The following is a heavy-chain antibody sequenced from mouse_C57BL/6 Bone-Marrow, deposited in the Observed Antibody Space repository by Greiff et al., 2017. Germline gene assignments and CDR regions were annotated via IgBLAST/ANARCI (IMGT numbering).Heavy chain of an antibody. Sequence: EVQLMESGGGLVKPGGSLKLSCAASGFTFSSYTMSWVRQTPEKRLEWVATISGGGGNTYYPDSVKGRFTISRDNAKNTLYLQMSSLRSEDTALYYGARQGYEVGQAWFAYWGQGTLVTVSA. J-gene: IGHJ3*01. CDR2: ISGGGGNT. CDR1: GFTFSSYT. D-gene: IGHD1-1*01. CDR3: ARQGYEVGQAWFAY. V-gene: IGHV5-9*01.